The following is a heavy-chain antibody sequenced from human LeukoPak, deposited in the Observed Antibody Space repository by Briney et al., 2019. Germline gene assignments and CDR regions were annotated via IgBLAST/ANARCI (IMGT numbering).Heavy chain of an antibody. CDR2: ISYDGSNK. CDR3: AKDTGLTGTSLYYYGMDV. CDR1: GFTFSSYG. D-gene: IGHD1-1*01. V-gene: IGHV3-30*18. Sequence: PGRSLRLSCAASGFTFSSYGMHWVRQAPGKGLEWVAVISYDGSNKYYADAVKGRFTISRDNSKNTLYLQMNSLRAEDTAVYYCAKDTGLTGTSLYYYGMDVWGQGTTVTVSS. J-gene: IGHJ6*02.